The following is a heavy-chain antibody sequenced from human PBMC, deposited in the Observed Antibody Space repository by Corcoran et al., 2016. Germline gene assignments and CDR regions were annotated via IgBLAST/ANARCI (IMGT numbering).Heavy chain of an antibody. CDR3: AGVQGDDGPFDY. Sequence: QVQLVESGGGVVQPGRSLRLSCAASGFTFSSYGMHWVRQAPGKGLEWVAVIWYDGSNKYYADSVKGRFTISRDNSKNTLYLQMNSLRAEDWAVYYCAGVQGDDGPFDYWGQGTLVTVSS. CDR1: GFTFSSYG. J-gene: IGHJ4*02. D-gene: IGHD2-21*02. V-gene: IGHV3-33*01. CDR2: IWYDGSNK.